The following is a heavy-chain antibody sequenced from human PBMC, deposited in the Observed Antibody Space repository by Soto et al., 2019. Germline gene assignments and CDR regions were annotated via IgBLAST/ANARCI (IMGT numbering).Heavy chain of an antibody. CDR2: ISHMVGST. J-gene: IGHJ4*02. D-gene: IGHD4-17*01. CDR1: GFTFSKYG. CDR3: APTYYGDFYFDS. V-gene: IGHV3-23*01. Sequence: EVQLLESGGGLVQPGGSLRLSCAASGFTFSKYGMSWVRQAPGKGLEWVSGISHMVGSTFYADSVKGRFTISRDNSKNTLFLQMNSLRAEDTAVYYCAPTYYGDFYFDSWGQGTLVTVSS.